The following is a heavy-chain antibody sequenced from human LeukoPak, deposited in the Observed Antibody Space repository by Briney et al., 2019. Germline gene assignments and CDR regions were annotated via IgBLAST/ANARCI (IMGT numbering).Heavy chain of an antibody. CDR3: AKGVCTSCKRGYYYYYMDV. V-gene: IGHV3-23*01. CDR2: ISGGGGST. CDR1: GFTVNTNY. Sequence: GGSLRLSCAASGFTVNTNYMSWVRQAPGKGLEWVSAISGGGGSTYYADSVKGRFTISRDNSKNTLYLQMNSLRAEDTAVYYCAKGVCTSCKRGYYYYYMDVWGKGTTVTVSS. D-gene: IGHD2-2*01. J-gene: IGHJ6*03.